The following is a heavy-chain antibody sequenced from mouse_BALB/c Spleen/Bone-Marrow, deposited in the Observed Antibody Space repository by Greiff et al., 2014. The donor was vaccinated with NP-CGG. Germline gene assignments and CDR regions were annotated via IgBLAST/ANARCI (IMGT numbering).Heavy chain of an antibody. CDR1: GYAFTNYN. J-gene: IGHJ4*01. CDR2: IDPYSGGA. D-gene: IGHD2-12*01. CDR3: ARELSRAMDY. V-gene: IGHV1S135*01. Sequence: EVQLQQSGPELVKPGASVKVSCKASGYAFTNYNMFWVKQSHGKSLEWIGYIDPYSGGANYNQKFKGKATLTVDKSSSTAYMHLNSPTSEDSAVYYCARELSRAMDYWGQGNSVTVSS.